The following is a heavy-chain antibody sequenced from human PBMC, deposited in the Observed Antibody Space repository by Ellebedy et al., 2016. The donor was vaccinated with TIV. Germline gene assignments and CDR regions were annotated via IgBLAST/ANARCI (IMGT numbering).Heavy chain of an antibody. CDR3: ARTRKEAGTNYYYYIDV. D-gene: IGHD6-19*01. Sequence: GESLKISXKGSGYSFTSYWIGWVRQMPGKGLEWMGIFYPGDSDTRYRPSFQGQVTISADKSISTAYLPWSSLKASDTAMYYCARTRKEAGTNYYYYIDVWGKGTTVTVSS. V-gene: IGHV5-51*01. J-gene: IGHJ6*03. CDR1: GYSFTSYW. CDR2: FYPGDSDT.